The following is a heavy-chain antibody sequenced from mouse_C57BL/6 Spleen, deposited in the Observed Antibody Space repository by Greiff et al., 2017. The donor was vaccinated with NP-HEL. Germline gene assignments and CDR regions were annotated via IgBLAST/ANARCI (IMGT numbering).Heavy chain of an antibody. Sequence: VQLQESGAELVRPGASVTLSCKASGYTFTDYEMHWVKQTPVHGLEWIGAIDPETGGTAYNQKFKGKAILTADKSSSTAYMELRSLTSEDSAVYYCTLWYPFAYWGQGTLVTVSA. CDR2: IDPETGGT. D-gene: IGHD2-1*01. J-gene: IGHJ3*01. CDR3: TLWYPFAY. CDR1: GYTFTDYE. V-gene: IGHV1-15*01.